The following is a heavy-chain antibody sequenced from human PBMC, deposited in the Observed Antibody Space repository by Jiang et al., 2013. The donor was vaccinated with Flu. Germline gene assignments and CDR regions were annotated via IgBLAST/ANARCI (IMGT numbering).Heavy chain of an antibody. V-gene: IGHV3-9*01. D-gene: IGHD3-3*02. Sequence: QLLESGGGLVQSGGSLRLSCVGSGFTFGNVGLHWVRQAPGKGLEWVSGINWNSGDIEYADSVRGRFTISRDNAKNSLFLQMNSLKPEDTALYYCGKDTLDIFGVVPTPDYWGPGTLVTVSP. CDR3: GKDTLDIFGVVPTPDY. CDR1: GFTFGNVG. J-gene: IGHJ4*02. CDR2: INWNSGDI.